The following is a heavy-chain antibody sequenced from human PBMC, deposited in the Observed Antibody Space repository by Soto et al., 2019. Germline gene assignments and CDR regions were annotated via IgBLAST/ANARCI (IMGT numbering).Heavy chain of an antibody. CDR1: GGTFSSYA. CDR3: VGVRSLYYFDY. J-gene: IGHJ4*02. D-gene: IGHD2-15*01. V-gene: IGHV1-69*13. Sequence: GASVKVSCKASGGTFSSYAISWVRQAPGQGLEWMGGITPIFGTANYAQKFQGRVTITADESTSTAYMELSSLRSEDTAVYYCVGVRSLYYFDYWGQGTLVTVSS. CDR2: ITPIFGTA.